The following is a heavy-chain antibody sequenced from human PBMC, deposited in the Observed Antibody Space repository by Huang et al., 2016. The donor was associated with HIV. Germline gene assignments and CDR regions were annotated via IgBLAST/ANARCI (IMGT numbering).Heavy chain of an antibody. Sequence: QVQLVQSGAEVKKPGASVKVSCTASGYTFTSYGISWVRQDPGQGLEWRGWSRAYNGNTKYAHKLQGRVTMTTDTSPTTAYIELRSLRSDDTAGYYCARDPRYYYDTSGYPPDAFDIWGQGTMVTVSS. V-gene: IGHV1-18*01. CDR1: GYTFTSYG. CDR3: ARDPRYYYDTSGYPPDAFDI. J-gene: IGHJ3*02. D-gene: IGHD3-22*01. CDR2: SRAYNGNT.